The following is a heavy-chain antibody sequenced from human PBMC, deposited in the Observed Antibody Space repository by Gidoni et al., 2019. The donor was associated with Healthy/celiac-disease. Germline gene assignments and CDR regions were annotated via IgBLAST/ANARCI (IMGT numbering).Heavy chain of an antibody. V-gene: IGHV4-4*02. CDR3: ASEVIDSSCWDPWYFDY. D-gene: IGHD6-19*01. Sequence: QVQLQESGPGLVKPSGTLSLTCAVSGGSISSSNWWGWVRQPPGKGLEWIGEIYHSGSHNYHPSLKSRVTISVDQSKNQFSLKLSSVTAADTAVYYCASEVIDSSCWDPWYFDYWGQGTLVTVSS. CDR1: GGSISSSNW. CDR2: IYHSGSH. J-gene: IGHJ4*02.